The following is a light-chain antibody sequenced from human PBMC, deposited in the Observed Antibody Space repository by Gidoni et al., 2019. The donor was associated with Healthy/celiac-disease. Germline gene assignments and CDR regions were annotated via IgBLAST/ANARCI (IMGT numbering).Light chain of an antibody. CDR3: MRALQTPWT. J-gene: IGKJ1*01. CDR1: QSLLHSNGYTY. V-gene: IGKV2-28*01. Sequence: DIVMTQSPLSLSVTPGEPASISCRSSQSLLHSNGYTYLDWYLQKPGQSPQLLIYLGSNRASGVPDRFGGGGSGTDFTLKVSRVEAEDIGVYYCMRALQTPWTFGQGTKVEIK. CDR2: LGS.